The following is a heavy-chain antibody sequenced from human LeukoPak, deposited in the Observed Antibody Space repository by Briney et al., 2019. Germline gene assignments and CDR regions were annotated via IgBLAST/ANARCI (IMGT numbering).Heavy chain of an antibody. CDR2: ISGRGGTT. CDR3: VVVIPVHSLDY. D-gene: IGHD2-15*01. J-gene: IGHJ4*02. V-gene: IGHV3-23*01. CDR1: GFTFSSYA. Sequence: PGGSLRLSCAASGFTFSSYAVSWVRQAPGKGLEWVSVISGRGGTTYYAHSVTGRFTISRDNSNNTVYLQMSSLRPEDTAIYYSVVVIPVHSLDYWGQGTLVTVSS.